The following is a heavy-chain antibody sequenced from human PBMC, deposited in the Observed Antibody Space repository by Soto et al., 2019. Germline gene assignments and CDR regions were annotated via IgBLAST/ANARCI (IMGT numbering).Heavy chain of an antibody. D-gene: IGHD3-22*01. CDR1: GFTFTSSA. CDR3: AAAYYYDSSGWEPPVNYYYGMDV. J-gene: IGHJ6*02. V-gene: IGHV1-58*01. Sequence: SVKVSCKASGFTFTSSAVQWVRQARGQRPEWIGWIVVGSGNTNYAQKFQERVTITRDMSTSTAYMELSSLRSEDTAVYYCAAAYYYDSSGWEPPVNYYYGMDVWGQGTTVTVSS. CDR2: IVVGSGNT.